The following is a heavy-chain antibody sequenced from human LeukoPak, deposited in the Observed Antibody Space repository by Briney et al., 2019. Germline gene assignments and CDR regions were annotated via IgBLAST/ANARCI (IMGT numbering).Heavy chain of an antibody. J-gene: IGHJ4*02. V-gene: IGHV3-23*01. CDR3: ARSSSGWFHFDY. D-gene: IGHD6-19*01. Sequence: QSGGSLRLSCAASGFTFSSYAMSWVRQAPGKGLEWVSAISGSGGSTYYADSVKGRFTISGDNSKNTLYLQMNSLRAEDTAVYYCARSSSGWFHFDYWGQGTLVTVPS. CDR2: ISGSGGST. CDR1: GFTFSSYA.